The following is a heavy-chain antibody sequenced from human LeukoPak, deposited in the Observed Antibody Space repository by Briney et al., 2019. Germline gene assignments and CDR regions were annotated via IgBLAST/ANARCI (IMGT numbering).Heavy chain of an antibody. CDR1: GYTFTSYD. CDR3: ARINSYGYGTRVRYYFDY. V-gene: IGHV1-8*01. CDR2: MNPNSGNT. Sequence: GASVKVSCKASGYTFTSYDINWVRQATGQGLEWMGWMNPNSGNTGYAQKFQGRVTMTRNTSISTAYMELSSLGSEDTAVYYCARINSYGYGTRVRYYFDYWGQGTLVTVSS. D-gene: IGHD5-18*01. J-gene: IGHJ4*02.